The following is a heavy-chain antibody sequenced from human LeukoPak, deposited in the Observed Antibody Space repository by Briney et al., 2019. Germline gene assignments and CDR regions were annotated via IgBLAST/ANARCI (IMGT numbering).Heavy chain of an antibody. V-gene: IGHV4-59*01. CDR3: AGFGQWFGEDY. J-gene: IGHJ4*02. Sequence: SETLSLTCTVSGGSISSYYWSWIRQPPGKGLEWIGYIHYSGSTNYNPSLKSRVTISGDTSKNQFSLKLSSVTAADTAVYYCAGFGQWFGEDYWGQGTLVTVSS. CDR2: IHYSGST. CDR1: GGSISSYY. D-gene: IGHD3-10*01.